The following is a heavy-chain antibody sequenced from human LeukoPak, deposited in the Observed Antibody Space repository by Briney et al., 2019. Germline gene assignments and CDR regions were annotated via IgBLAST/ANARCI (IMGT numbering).Heavy chain of an antibody. CDR2: IYSGGST. D-gene: IGHD6-13*01. V-gene: IGHV3-53*01. J-gene: IGHJ4*02. CDR3: ARKDYSSSWYYFDY. Sequence: GGSLRLSCAASGFTVSSNYMSWVRQAPGKGLEWVSVIYSGGSTYYADSVKGRFTISRDNSKNTLYLQMNSLRAEDTAVYYCARKDYSSSWYYFDYWGQGTLVTVSS. CDR1: GFTVSSNY.